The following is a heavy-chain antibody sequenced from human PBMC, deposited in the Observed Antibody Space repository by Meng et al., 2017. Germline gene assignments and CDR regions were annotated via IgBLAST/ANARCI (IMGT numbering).Heavy chain of an antibody. V-gene: IGHV3-74*01. CDR1: GLTFSSYW. Sequence: GESLKISCAASGLTFSSYWMHWVRQAPGKGLVWVSRINSDGSSTSYADSVKGRFTISRDNAKNTLYLQMNSLRAEDTAVYYCARDWNPWIQLWTTYYYYGMDVWGQGTTVTVSS. J-gene: IGHJ6*02. CDR3: ARDWNPWIQLWTTYYYYGMDV. CDR2: INSDGSST. D-gene: IGHD5-18*01.